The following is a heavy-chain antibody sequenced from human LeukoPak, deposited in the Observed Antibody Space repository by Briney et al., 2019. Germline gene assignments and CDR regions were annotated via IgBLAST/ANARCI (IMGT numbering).Heavy chain of an antibody. J-gene: IGHJ4*02. CDR2: IKSDGSSS. V-gene: IGHV3-74*01. CDR1: GFTFSSYFW. D-gene: IGHD4-23*01. Sequence: QRWGALRLSCAASGFTFSSYFWMHWVRQAPGKGLVWVSRIKSDGSSSTYADSVKGRFNISRDNAKNSLYLQMNTLRAEDTAVYYCVRDLDLGGYSSFEYWGQGTLVTVSS. CDR3: VRDLDLGGYSSFEY.